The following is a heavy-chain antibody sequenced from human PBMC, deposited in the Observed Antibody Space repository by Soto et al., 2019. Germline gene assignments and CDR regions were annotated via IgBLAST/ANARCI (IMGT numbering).Heavy chain of an antibody. CDR2: VSHDGRNT. Sequence: VQLVESGGGVVQPGRSLRLSCAASGFTFSDYAMHWVRQAPGQGLEWVAVVSHDGRNTHYADSVKGRFTISRDSSKNTVSLEMTSLRAEDTAVYYCSKGGRQWLVTSDFNYWGQGALVTVSS. V-gene: IGHV3-30*18. J-gene: IGHJ4*02. D-gene: IGHD6-19*01. CDR3: SKGGRQWLVTSDFNY. CDR1: GFTFSDYA.